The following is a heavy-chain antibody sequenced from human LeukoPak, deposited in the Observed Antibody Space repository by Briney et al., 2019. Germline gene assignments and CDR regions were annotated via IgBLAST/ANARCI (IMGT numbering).Heavy chain of an antibody. CDR3: ARGLVGATVDY. Sequence: ASVTVSCKASGYTFTSYDINWVRQAPGQGLEWMGWMNPNSSNTGYAQKFQGRVTMTRNTSISTAYMELSSLRSEDTAVYYCARGLVGATVDYWGQGTLVTVSS. CDR2: MNPNSSNT. J-gene: IGHJ4*02. V-gene: IGHV1-8*01. D-gene: IGHD1-26*01. CDR1: GYTFTSYD.